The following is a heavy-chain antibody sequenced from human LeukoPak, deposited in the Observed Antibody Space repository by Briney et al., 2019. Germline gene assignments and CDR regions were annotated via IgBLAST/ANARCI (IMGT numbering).Heavy chain of an antibody. CDR2: ISGSGTGGRT. D-gene: IGHD1-26*01. CDR3: AKDRSIGTYYTFDH. Sequence: HAGGSLRLSCAASGFTFITYAMSWVRQAPGKGLEWVSGISGSGTGGRTYYADSVKGRFTVSRDNSNNRLYLQMSGLTAADTAVYYCAKDRSIGTYYTFDHWGQGTLVTVSS. CDR1: GFTFITYA. V-gene: IGHV3-23*01. J-gene: IGHJ4*02.